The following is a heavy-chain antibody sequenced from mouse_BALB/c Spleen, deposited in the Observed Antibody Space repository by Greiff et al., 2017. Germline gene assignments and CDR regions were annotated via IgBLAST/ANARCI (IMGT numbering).Heavy chain of an antibody. CDR2: ISSGGSYT. Sequence: EVHLVESGGDLVKPGGSLKLSCAASGFTFSSYGMSWVRQTPDKRLEWVATISSGGSYTYYPDSVKGRFTISRDNAKNTLYLQMSSLKSEDTAMYYCARPGDYDDAMDYWGQGTSVTVSS. V-gene: IGHV5-6*01. CDR1: GFTFSSYG. J-gene: IGHJ4*01. CDR3: ARPGDYDDAMDY. D-gene: IGHD2-4*01.